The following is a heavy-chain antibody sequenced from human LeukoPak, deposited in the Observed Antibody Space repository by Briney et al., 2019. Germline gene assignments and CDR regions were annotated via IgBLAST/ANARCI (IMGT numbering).Heavy chain of an antibody. CDR3: ASLTTVTTDDYYYYYMDV. D-gene: IGHD4-17*01. CDR2: INTSGST. V-gene: IGHV4-4*07. J-gene: IGHJ6*03. Sequence: PSETLSLTCTVSGGSISSYYWSWIRQPAGKGLEWIGRINTSGSTNYNPYLKSRVTMSVDTSKNQFSLKLSSVTAADTAVYYCASLTTVTTDDYYYYYMDVWGKGTTVTVSS. CDR1: GGSISSYY.